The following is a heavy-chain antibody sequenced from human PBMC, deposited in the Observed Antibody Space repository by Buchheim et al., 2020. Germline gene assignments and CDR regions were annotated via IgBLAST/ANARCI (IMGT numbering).Heavy chain of an antibody. V-gene: IGHV3-30-3*01. CDR1: GFTFSSYA. CDR3: ARAQLRPGIAVAAPWGNAFDI. CDR2: ISYDGSNK. D-gene: IGHD6-19*01. Sequence: QVQLVESGGGVVQPGRSLRLSCAASGFTFSSYAMHWVRQAPGKGLEWVAVISYDGSNKYYADSVKGRFTISRDNSKNTLYLQMNSLRAEDTAVYYCARAQLRPGIAVAAPWGNAFDIWGQGT. J-gene: IGHJ3*02.